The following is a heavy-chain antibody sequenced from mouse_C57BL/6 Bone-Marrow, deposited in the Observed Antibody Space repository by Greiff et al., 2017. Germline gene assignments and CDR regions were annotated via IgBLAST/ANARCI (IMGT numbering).Heavy chain of an antibody. CDR1: GFHFKDDY. Sequence: EVQLQQSGAELVRPGASVKLSCTASGFHFKDDYMPWVRQRPEQGLEWIGWIDPENGDTESASKFQGKATITADTSSNTAYLQLSSLTSEDTAVYYGTRDDDYEFDYWGQGTTLTVSS. CDR3: TRDDDYEFDY. D-gene: IGHD2-4*01. CDR2: IDPENGDT. V-gene: IGHV14-4*01. J-gene: IGHJ2*01.